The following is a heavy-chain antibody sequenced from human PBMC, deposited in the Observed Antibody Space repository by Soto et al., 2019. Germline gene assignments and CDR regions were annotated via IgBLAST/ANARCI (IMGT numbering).Heavy chain of an antibody. CDR2: IYYSGST. Sequence: PSETLSLTCTVSGGSISSGGYYWSWIRQHPGKGLEWIGYIYYSGSTYYNPSLKSRVTISVDTSKNQFSLKLSSVTAADTAVYYCARTSYDSSGTADDPWGKGTLVTVSS. J-gene: IGHJ5*02. CDR3: ARTSYDSSGTADDP. CDR1: GGSISSGGYY. D-gene: IGHD3-22*01. V-gene: IGHV4-31*03.